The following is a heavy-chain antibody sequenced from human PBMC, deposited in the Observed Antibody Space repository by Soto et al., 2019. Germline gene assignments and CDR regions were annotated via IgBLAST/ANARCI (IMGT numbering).Heavy chain of an antibody. J-gene: IGHJ6*02. CDR1: GFTVSSNY. Sequence: GGSLRLSCAASGFTVSSNYMSWVRQAPGKGLEWVSVIYSGGSTYYADSVKGRFTISRDNSKNTLYLQMNSLRAEDTAVYYRARDAPIVATYYYYYGMDVWGQGTTVTVSS. CDR3: ARDAPIVATYYYYYGMDV. V-gene: IGHV3-66*01. D-gene: IGHD5-12*01. CDR2: IYSGGST.